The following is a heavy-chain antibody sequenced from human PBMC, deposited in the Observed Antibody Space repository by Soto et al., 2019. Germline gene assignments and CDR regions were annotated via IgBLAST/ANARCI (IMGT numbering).Heavy chain of an antibody. CDR1: GGSISTYY. Sequence: SETLSLTCTVSGGSISTYYWSWIRQPPGKGLEWIGYISYSGSSNYNPSLNSRLTISVDRSKNQFTLKLTSVTVVDTAVYYCATSYGNAWYTYWGQGTQVTVSS. V-gene: IGHV4-59*01. CDR3: ATSYGNAWYTY. D-gene: IGHD6-13*01. J-gene: IGHJ4*02. CDR2: ISYSGSS.